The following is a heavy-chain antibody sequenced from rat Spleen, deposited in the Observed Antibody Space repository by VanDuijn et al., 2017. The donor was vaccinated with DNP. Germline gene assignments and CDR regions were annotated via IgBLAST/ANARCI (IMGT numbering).Heavy chain of an antibody. CDR1: GFTLSNYG. Sequence: EVQLVESGGGLVQPGRSLKLSCAASGFTLSNYGMAWVRQAPKKGLEWVATITTSGGTTYYRDSVKGRFTISRDNAKSTLYLQMDSLRSEDTATYYCARPDYWGQGVMVTVSS. CDR3: ARPDY. CDR2: ITTSGGTT. V-gene: IGHV5S13*01. J-gene: IGHJ2*01.